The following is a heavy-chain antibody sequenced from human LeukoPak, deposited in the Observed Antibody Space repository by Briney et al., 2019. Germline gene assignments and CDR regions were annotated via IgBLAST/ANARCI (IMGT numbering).Heavy chain of an antibody. D-gene: IGHD3-9*01. V-gene: IGHV4-39*07. CDR1: GVSISSSNSY. CDR3: ARTEGYDILTGYYNAFDI. J-gene: IGHJ3*02. CDR2: IYYSGNT. Sequence: SETLSLTCTVSGVSISSSNSYWGWIRQPPGKGLEWIGSIYYSGNTYYNASLKSRVTISVDTSKNQFSLKLSSVTAADTAVYYCARTEGYDILTGYYNAFDIWGQGTMVTVSS.